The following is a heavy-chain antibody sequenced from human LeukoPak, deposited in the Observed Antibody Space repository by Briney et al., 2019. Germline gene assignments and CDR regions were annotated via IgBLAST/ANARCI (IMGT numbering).Heavy chain of an antibody. V-gene: IGHV4-34*01. J-gene: IGHJ4*02. CDR1: GGSFSGYY. Sequence: SETLSLTCGVYGGSFSGYYWNWIRQSPGKGLEWIGEINHSGSTNYNPSLKSRVTMSVDTSQKQFSLRLTSLRAADTAVYYCARGRYLTTLGGAAAGFLDYWGQGTVVTVSS. CDR3: ARGRYLTTLGGAAAGFLDY. D-gene: IGHD6-13*01. CDR2: INHSGST.